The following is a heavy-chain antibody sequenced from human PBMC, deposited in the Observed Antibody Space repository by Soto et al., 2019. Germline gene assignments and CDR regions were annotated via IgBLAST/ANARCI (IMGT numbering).Heavy chain of an antibody. CDR2: ISYSGST. J-gene: IGHJ4*02. Sequence: PSETLSLTCTVSGGSISSYYWSWIRQPPGRGLEWIGYISYSGSTNYNPSLKSRVTISVDTSKNQFSLKLSSVTAADTAVYYCARFPYDFWSGSPGWGQGTLVTVSS. D-gene: IGHD3-3*01. V-gene: IGHV4-59*01. CDR1: GGSISSYY. CDR3: ARFPYDFWSGSPG.